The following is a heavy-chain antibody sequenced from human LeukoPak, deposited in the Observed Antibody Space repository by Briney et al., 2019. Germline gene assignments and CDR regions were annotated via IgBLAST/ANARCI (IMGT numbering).Heavy chain of an antibody. J-gene: IGHJ4*02. V-gene: IGHV1-18*01. D-gene: IGHD2-15*01. CDR2: ISAYNGNT. CDR3: ARGHLGYCSGGSCYSIDY. Sequence: ASVKVSCKASGGTFSSYAISWVRQAPGQGLEWMGWISAYNGNTNYAQKLQGRVTMTTDTSTSTAYMELRSLRSDDTAVYYCARGHLGYCSGGSCYSIDYWGQGTLVTVSS. CDR1: GGTFSSYA.